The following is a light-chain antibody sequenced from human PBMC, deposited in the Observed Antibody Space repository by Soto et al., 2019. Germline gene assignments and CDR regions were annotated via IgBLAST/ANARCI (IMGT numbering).Light chain of an antibody. Sequence: DIQLTQSPSSLSASVGDRVTITCRASQSISSYLNWYHQRPGKAPSLLIYEASRLQGGVPSRFSGRGSGTEFTLTISGLQAEDFGTYYCHQSYSTVTWTFGQGTKVEIK. CDR2: EAS. CDR3: HQSYSTVTWT. CDR1: QSISSY. V-gene: IGKV1-39*01. J-gene: IGKJ1*01.